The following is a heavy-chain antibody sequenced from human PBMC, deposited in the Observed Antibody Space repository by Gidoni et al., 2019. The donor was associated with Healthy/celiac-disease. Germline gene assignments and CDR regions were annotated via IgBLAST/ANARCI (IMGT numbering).Heavy chain of an antibody. V-gene: IGHV3-23*01. Sequence: EVQLLESGGGLVQPGGSLRLSCAASGFTFLSDAMSWVRQAPGKGLEWVSAISGSGGSTYYADSVKGRFTISRDNSKNTLYLQMNSLRAEDTSVYYCAKGYYYDSSGYYPEYYYYYYGMDVWGQGTTVTVSS. D-gene: IGHD3-22*01. CDR3: AKGYYYDSSGYYPEYYYYYYGMDV. CDR1: GFTFLSDA. J-gene: IGHJ6*02. CDR2: ISGSGGST.